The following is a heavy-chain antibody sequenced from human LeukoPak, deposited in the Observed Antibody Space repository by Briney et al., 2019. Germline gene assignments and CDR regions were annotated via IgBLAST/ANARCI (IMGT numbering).Heavy chain of an antibody. CDR2: IWYDGSNK. Sequence: PGGSLRLSCAASGFTFSSYGMHWVRQAPGKGLEWVAVIWYDGSNKYYADSVKGRFTISRDNSKNTLYLQMNGLRAEDTAVYYCARDRVAAAGLDPWGQRTLVTVSS. CDR3: ARDRVAAAGLDP. CDR1: GFTFSSYG. J-gene: IGHJ5*02. D-gene: IGHD6-13*01. V-gene: IGHV3-33*01.